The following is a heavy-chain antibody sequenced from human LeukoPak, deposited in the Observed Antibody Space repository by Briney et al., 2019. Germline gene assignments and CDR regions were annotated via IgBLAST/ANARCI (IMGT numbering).Heavy chain of an antibody. CDR2: ISGSGGST. V-gene: IGHV3-23*01. D-gene: IGHD5-12*01. J-gene: IGHJ4*02. CDR1: GFTFSSYA. Sequence: PGGSLRLSCAASGFTFSSYAMSWVRQAPGKGLEWVSAISGSGGSTYYADSVKGRCTISRDNSKNTLYLQMNSLRAEDTAVYYCAKDLRGYSGYDLGGLYWGQGTLVTVSS. CDR3: AKDLRGYSGYDLGGLY.